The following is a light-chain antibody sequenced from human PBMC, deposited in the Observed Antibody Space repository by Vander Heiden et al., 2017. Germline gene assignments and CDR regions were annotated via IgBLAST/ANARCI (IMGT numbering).Light chain of an antibody. CDR1: QSVSSSY. CDR2: GAS. CDR3: QQYGSSPWT. Sequence: EIVLTQSPCPLSLSPGQRATLSCRASQSVSSSYLAWYQQKPGQAPRLLIYGASSRATGIPDRFSGSGSGTDFTLTISRLEPEDFAVYYCQQYGSSPWTFGQGTKVEIK. V-gene: IGKV3-20*01. J-gene: IGKJ1*01.